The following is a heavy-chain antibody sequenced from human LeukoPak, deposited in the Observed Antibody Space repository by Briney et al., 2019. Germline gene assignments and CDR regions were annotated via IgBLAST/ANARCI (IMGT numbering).Heavy chain of an antibody. CDR2: INEDGSIT. Sequence: PGGSLRLSCAVSGFTFRTYWMHWVRQVPGEGLVWVSRINEDGSITNYADSVKGRFSISRDNAKNTLYLQMNSLRAEDTAVYYCAKHLCSGGSCSFDHWGQGTLVTVSS. CDR3: AKHLCSGGSCSFDH. CDR1: GFTFRTYW. D-gene: IGHD2-15*01. J-gene: IGHJ4*02. V-gene: IGHV3-74*01.